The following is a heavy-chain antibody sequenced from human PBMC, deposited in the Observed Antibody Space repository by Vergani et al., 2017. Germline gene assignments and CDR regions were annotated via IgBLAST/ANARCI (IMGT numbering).Heavy chain of an antibody. CDR2: ISARYPST. CDR3: ATARDANCKGGNCYSYYYGLDL. D-gene: IGHD2-21*01. V-gene: IGHV3-23*01. Sequence: EVQLLESRGGLVQPGGSLRLSCAASGFTFSSYAMSWVRQAPGKGLEWVSAISARYPSTYYADSVKGRFTISRDNSKDTLYLQMNSLRVEDTAIYYCATARDANCKGGNCYSYYYGLDLWGQGTTVTVSS. CDR1: GFTFSSYA. J-gene: IGHJ6*02.